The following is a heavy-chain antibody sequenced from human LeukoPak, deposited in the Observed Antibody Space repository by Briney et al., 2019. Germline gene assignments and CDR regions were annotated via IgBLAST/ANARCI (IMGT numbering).Heavy chain of an antibody. Sequence: GGSLRLSCSASGFTFSSYGMNWVRQAPGKGLEWVSFVSIGGSFIYYADSVKGRFTISRDDAKNSLYLQMNSLTAEDTAEYYCARNKINTVTTGWYFDLWGRGTLVSVSS. D-gene: IGHD4-17*01. CDR3: ARNKINTVTTGWYFDL. V-gene: IGHV3-21*01. CDR1: GFTFSSYG. CDR2: VSIGGSFI. J-gene: IGHJ2*01.